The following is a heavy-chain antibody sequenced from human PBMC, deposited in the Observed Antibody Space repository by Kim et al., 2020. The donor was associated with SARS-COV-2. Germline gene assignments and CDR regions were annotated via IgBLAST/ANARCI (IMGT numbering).Heavy chain of an antibody. D-gene: IGHD1-1*01. V-gene: IGHV4-4*02. CDR1: GDSITSNYW. CDR3: ARHKMSTNDFDI. J-gene: IGHJ3*02. CDR2: IYRDGTT. Sequence: SETLSLTCVLSGDSITSNYWWSWVRQPPGKGLEWTGEIYRDGTTNYNPSLRGRVTISLDKSKNQVSLTLTTVTAVDTAIYYCARHKMSTNDFDIWGQGT.